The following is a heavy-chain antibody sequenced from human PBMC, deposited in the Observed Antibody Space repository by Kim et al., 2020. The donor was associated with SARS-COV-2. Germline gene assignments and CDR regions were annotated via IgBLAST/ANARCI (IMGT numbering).Heavy chain of an antibody. CDR1: GYTFTSYG. D-gene: IGHD3-3*01. Sequence: ASVKVSCKASGYTFTSYGISWVRQAPGQGLEWMGWISAYNGNTNYAQKLQGRVTMTTDTSTSTAYMELRSLRSDDTAVYYCARTRDDFWSGYYRANDDYYYYGMDVWGQGTTVTVSS. V-gene: IGHV1-18*04. J-gene: IGHJ6*02. CDR3: ARTRDDFWSGYYRANDDYYYYGMDV. CDR2: ISAYNGNT.